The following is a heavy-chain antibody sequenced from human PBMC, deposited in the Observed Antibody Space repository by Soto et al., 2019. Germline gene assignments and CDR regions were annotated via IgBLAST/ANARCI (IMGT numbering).Heavy chain of an antibody. J-gene: IGHJ4*02. V-gene: IGHV1-69*12. CDR1: GGTFSSYA. CDR3: ARGRIAVAGTGFDY. CDR2: IIPIFGTA. Sequence: QVQLVQSGAEVKKPGSSVKVSCKASGGTFSSYAISWVRQAPGQGLEWMGGIIPIFGTANYAQKVQGRVTXXAXEXXSTAYMALSSLRSEDTAVYYCARGRIAVAGTGFDYWGQGTLVTVSS. D-gene: IGHD6-19*01.